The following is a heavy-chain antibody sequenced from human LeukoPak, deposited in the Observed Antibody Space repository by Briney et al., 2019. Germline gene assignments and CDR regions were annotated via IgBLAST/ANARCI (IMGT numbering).Heavy chain of an antibody. CDR3: ARWVRSGSYYRYFDH. Sequence: SETLSLTCTVSGGSISSYYWSWIRQPPGKGLEWIGYIYTSGSTNYNPSLKSRVTISVDTSKNQFSLKLSSVTAADTAVYYCARWVRSGSYYRYFDHWGQGTLVTVSS. J-gene: IGHJ4*02. D-gene: IGHD1-26*01. V-gene: IGHV4-4*09. CDR2: IYTSGST. CDR1: GGSISSYY.